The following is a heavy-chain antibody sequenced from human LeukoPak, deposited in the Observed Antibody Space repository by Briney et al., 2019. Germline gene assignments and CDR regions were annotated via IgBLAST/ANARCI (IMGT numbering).Heavy chain of an antibody. CDR3: ARDPYILSTMDV. CDR2: IYHSGST. CDR1: GGSISSGGYY. Sequence: SETLSLTCTVSGGSISSGGYYWSWIRQPPGKGLEWIGYIYHSGSTYYNPSLKSRVTISVDRSKNQFSLKLSSVTAADTGVYYCARDPYILSTMDVWGKGTTVTVSS. J-gene: IGHJ6*03. D-gene: IGHD5/OR15-5a*01. V-gene: IGHV4-30-2*01.